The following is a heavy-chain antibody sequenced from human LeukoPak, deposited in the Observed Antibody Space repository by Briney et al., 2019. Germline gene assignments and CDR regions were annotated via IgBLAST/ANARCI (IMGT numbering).Heavy chain of an antibody. CDR3: ARSGREATEIDY. V-gene: IGHV3-11*06. Sequence: PGGSLRLSCAASGFTFSDYFMSWVRQAPGKGLEWFSYINGRGTYIDYAESLKGRITISRDNAQNSLYLQMNSLRVEDTAVYYCARSGREATEIDYWGQGTLVTVSS. CDR1: GFTFSDYF. D-gene: IGHD1-1*01. J-gene: IGHJ4*02. CDR2: INGRGTYI.